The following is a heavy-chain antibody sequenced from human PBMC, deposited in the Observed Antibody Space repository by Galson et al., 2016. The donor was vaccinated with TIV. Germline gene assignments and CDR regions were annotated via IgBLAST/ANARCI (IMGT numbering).Heavy chain of an antibody. Sequence: SLRLSCAASGFTFNNYAMHWVRQAPGKGLEWVSGISGSGGITYIAESVKGRFAISRDNSRDTLYLQLNSLRAEDPAVYYCAKRRNYGGDALESWGQGTMVTVSS. CDR2: ISGSGGIT. D-gene: IGHD4-23*01. CDR1: GFTFNNYA. V-gene: IGHV3-23*01. CDR3: AKRRNYGGDALES. J-gene: IGHJ3*02.